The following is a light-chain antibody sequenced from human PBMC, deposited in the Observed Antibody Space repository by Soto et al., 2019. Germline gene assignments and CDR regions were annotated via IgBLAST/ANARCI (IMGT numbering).Light chain of an antibody. CDR3: QQGHSNPIT. Sequence: DIKMTAPPSSLSACVGDRITMTFRTSETISTYVNWYQKKPGKAPKLLIYAAYSLQSGVPSSLSGSGSGTDFTLTISSLQPEDFATYYCQQGHSNPITLGQGTRLEIK. CDR2: AAY. V-gene: IGKV1-39*01. CDR1: ETISTY. J-gene: IGKJ5*01.